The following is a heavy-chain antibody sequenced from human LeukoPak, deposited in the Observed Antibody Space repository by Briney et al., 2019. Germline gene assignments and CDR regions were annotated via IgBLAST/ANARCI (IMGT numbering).Heavy chain of an antibody. V-gene: IGHV4-59*01. J-gene: IGHJ4*02. CDR1: GGSISSYY. D-gene: IGHD3-3*01. CDR3: ARTTYYDFWSGYFFDY. Sequence: SETLSLTCTVSGGSISSYYWSWIRQPPGKGLEWIGYIYYSGSTNYNPSLKSRVTMSVDTSKNQFSLKLSPVTAADTAVYYCARTTYYDFWSGYFFDYWGQGTLVTVSS. CDR2: IYYSGST.